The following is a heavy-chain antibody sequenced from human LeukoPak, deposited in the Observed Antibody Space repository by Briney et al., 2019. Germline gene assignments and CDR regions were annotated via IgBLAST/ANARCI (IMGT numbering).Heavy chain of an antibody. Sequence: GGSLRLSCTASGFTFGDYAMSWVRQAPGKGLEWVGFIRSKTYGGTAEYAASVKGRFTISRDDSKSIAYLQMNSLKTEDTAVYYCTRDGYNQFDYWGQGTLVTVSS. V-gene: IGHV3-49*04. CDR1: GFTFGDYA. CDR2: IRSKTYGGTA. D-gene: IGHD5-24*01. CDR3: TRDGYNQFDY. J-gene: IGHJ4*02.